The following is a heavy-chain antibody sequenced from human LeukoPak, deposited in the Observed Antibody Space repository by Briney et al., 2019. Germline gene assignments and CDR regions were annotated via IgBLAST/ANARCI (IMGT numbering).Heavy chain of an antibody. Sequence: SETLSLTCAVSGGSISSGGYYWSWIRQPAGKGLEWIGRIYTSGSTNYNPSLKSRVTMSVDTSKNQFSLKLSSVTAADTAVYYCARGAYGMDVWGQGTTVTVSS. CDR1: GGSISSGGYY. V-gene: IGHV4-61*02. CDR2: IYTSGST. CDR3: ARGAYGMDV. J-gene: IGHJ6*02.